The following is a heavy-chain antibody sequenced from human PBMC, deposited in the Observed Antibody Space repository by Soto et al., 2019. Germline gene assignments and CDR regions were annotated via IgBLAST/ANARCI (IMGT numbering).Heavy chain of an antibody. CDR1: GFTFDDYA. D-gene: IGHD6-19*01. Sequence: EVQLVESGGGLVQPGRSLRLSCAASGFTFDDYAMHWVRQAPGKGLEWVSGISWNSGSIGYADSVKGRFTISRDNAKNSLYLQMNSLRAEDTALYYCAKGGTDSSGWYGFDYWGQGTLVTGSS. CDR2: ISWNSGSI. V-gene: IGHV3-9*01. CDR3: AKGGTDSSGWYGFDY. J-gene: IGHJ4*02.